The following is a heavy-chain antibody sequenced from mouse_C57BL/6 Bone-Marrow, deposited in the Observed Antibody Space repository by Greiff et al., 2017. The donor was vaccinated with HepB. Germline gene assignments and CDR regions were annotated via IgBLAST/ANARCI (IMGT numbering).Heavy chain of an antibody. J-gene: IGHJ4*01. CDR1: GYSITSDY. D-gene: IGHD2-2*01. V-gene: IGHV3-8*01. Sequence: VQLQQSGPGLAKPSQTLSLTCSVTGYSITSDYWNWIRKFPGNKLEYMRYISYSGSTYYNPSLKSRISITRDTSKNQYYLQLNSVTTEDTATYYCARSYGYDEEGYYAMDYWGQGTSVTVSS. CDR3: ARSYGYDEEGYYAMDY. CDR2: ISYSGST.